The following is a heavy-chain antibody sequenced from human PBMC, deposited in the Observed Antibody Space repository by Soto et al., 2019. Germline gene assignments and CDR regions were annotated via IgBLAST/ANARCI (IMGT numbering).Heavy chain of an antibody. CDR2: ISYDGTNK. CDR3: VKVPPHPGGFWSGYSPYDYYYYMDV. J-gene: IGHJ6*03. D-gene: IGHD3-3*01. CDR1: GFTVSTNY. Sequence: GGSLRLSCAASGFTVSTNYMHWVRQAPGKGLEWVAVISYDGTNKYHADSIKGRFTISRDNSKSTLYLQMNSLRAEDTAVYYCVKVPPHPGGFWSGYSPYDYYYYMDVWGKGTTVTVSS. V-gene: IGHV3-30*18.